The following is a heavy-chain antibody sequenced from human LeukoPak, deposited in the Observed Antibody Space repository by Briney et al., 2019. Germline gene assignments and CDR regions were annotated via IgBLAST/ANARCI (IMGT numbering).Heavy chain of an antibody. CDR2: IYTSGST. J-gene: IGHJ4*02. CDR1: GGSISSYY. V-gene: IGHV4-4*07. D-gene: IGHD3-3*01. CDR3: ARDFSPITIFRVVMPTLDY. Sequence: SETLSLTCTVSGGSISSYYWSWIRQPAGKGLEWIGRIYTSGSTNYNPSLKSRVTMSVDASKNQFSLKLSSVTAADTAVYYCARDFSPITIFRVVMPTLDYWGQGTLVTVSS.